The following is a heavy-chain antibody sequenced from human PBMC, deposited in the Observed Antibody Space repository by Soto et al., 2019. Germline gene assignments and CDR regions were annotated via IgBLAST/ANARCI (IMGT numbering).Heavy chain of an antibody. Sequence: PGGSLRLSCAASGFTFSSYAMSWVRQAPGKGLEWVSAISGSGGSTYYADSVKGRFTISRDNSKNTLYLQMNSLRAEDTAVYYCAKDRTYCSSTSCYDPFDYWGQGTLVTVSS. CDR2: ISGSGGST. J-gene: IGHJ4*02. D-gene: IGHD2-2*01. CDR3: AKDRTYCSSTSCYDPFDY. V-gene: IGHV3-23*01. CDR1: GFTFSSYA.